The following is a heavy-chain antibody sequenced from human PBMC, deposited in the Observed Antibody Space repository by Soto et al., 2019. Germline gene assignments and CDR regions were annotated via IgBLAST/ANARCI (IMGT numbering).Heavy chain of an antibody. CDR2: ISYDGSNK. D-gene: IGHD3-9*01. V-gene: IGHV3-30*18. CDR3: ANTYNPMVLRYFARTHTDY. Sequence: GGSLRLSCAASGFTFSSYGMHWVRQAPGKGLEWVAVISYDGSNKYYADSVKGRFTISRDNSKNTLYLQMNSLRAEDTAVYYCANTYNPMVLRYFARTHTDYWGQGTLVTVSS. CDR1: GFTFSSYG. J-gene: IGHJ4*02.